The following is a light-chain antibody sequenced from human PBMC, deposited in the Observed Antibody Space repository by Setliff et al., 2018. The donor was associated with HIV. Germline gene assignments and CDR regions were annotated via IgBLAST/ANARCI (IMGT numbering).Light chain of an antibody. J-gene: IGLJ1*01. CDR1: NSDIGTYDI. CDR3: SSYTGSDTFDV. Sequence: QSFLTQPASASGSPGQAITISCTGNNSDIGTYDIVSWYQQHPGRAPKLTIFEVKRRPSGLSNRFSGSKSVNTASLTISGLQAEAEATYFCSSYTGSDTFDVFGTGTKVTVL. V-gene: IGLV2-23*02. CDR2: EVK.